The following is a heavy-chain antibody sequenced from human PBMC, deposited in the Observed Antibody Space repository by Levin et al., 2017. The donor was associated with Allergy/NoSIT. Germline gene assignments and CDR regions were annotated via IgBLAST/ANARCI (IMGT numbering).Heavy chain of an antibody. D-gene: IGHD3-22*01. CDR1: GVSIYHYY. V-gene: IGHV4-59*01. J-gene: IGHJ3*02. CDR2: IHDSWNT. CDR3: ARDTYYYDNKNWSDTFDS. Sequence: SQTLSLTCTVSGVSIYHYYCSWIRQPPGKGLELIGYIHDSWNTKCSSPLKRRVTISIDTSKNQFSLKLNSVTAADTAVYYCARDTYYYDNKNWSDTFDSWGQGTMVTVSS.